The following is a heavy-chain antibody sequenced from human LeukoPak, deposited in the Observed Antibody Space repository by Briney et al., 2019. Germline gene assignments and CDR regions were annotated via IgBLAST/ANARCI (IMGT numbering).Heavy chain of an antibody. D-gene: IGHD3-22*01. CDR2: ISGSGGST. J-gene: IGHJ4*02. CDR3: AKEKALVVITYFDY. CDR1: GFTFSSYA. Sequence: PGGSLRLSCADSGFTFSSYAMSWVRQAPGKGLEWVSAISGSGGSTYYADSVKGRFTISRDNSKNTLCLQVNSLRAEDTAVYYCAKEKALVVITYFDYWGQGTLVTVSS. V-gene: IGHV3-23*01.